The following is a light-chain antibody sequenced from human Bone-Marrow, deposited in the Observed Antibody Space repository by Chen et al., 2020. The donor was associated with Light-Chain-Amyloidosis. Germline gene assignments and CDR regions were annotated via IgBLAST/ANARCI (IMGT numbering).Light chain of an antibody. CDR2: DAS. CDR1: QSISRN. V-gene: IGKV3-15*01. CDR3: QQYKTWS. Sequence: ETVMTQSPGTLSVSPGESATLSCRASQSISRNLVWYQQKPGQAPRLLIYDASTRATGVPARFSGSGSGTEFTLTISNLQSEDFAVYYCQQYKTWSFGQGTQVE. J-gene: IGKJ1*01.